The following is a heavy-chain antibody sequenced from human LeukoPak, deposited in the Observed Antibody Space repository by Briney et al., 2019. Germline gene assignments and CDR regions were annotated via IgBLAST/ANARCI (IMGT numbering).Heavy chain of an antibody. CDR3: ARGWFGELHMYYFDY. D-gene: IGHD3-10*01. CDR1: GYTFTGYY. J-gene: IGHJ4*02. V-gene: IGHV1-2*02. CDR2: INPNSGGT. Sequence: GASVKVSCKASGYTFTGYYMHWVRQAPGQGLVWMGWINPNSGGTNYAQKFQGRVTMTRDTSISTAYMELSRLRSDDTAVYYCARGWFGELHMYYFDYWAREPWSPSPQ.